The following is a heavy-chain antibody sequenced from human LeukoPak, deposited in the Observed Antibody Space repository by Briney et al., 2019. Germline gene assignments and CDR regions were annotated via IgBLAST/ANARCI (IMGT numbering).Heavy chain of an antibody. CDR1: GFTFSSYS. J-gene: IGHJ4*02. Sequence: GGSLRLSCAASGFTFSSYSMNWVRQAPGKGLEWVSSISSSSSYIYYADSVKGRFTISRDNAKNSLYLQMNSLRAEDTAVYYCASDEGYYYGSGSTDYWGQGTLVTVSS. D-gene: IGHD3-10*01. CDR3: ASDEGYYYGSGSTDY. V-gene: IGHV3-21*01. CDR2: ISSSSSYI.